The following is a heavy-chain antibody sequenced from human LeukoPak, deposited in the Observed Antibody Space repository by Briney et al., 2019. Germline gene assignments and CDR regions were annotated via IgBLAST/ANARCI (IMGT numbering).Heavy chain of an antibody. D-gene: IGHD1-7*01. J-gene: IGHJ4*02. CDR1: GYTLTELS. CDR2: FDPEDDEI. V-gene: IGHV1-24*01. Sequence: GASVKVSCKVSGYTLTELSMHWVRQAPGKGLEWMGGFDPEDDEIIYAQRFQGRVTMTEDASTGAAYMELRSLRSEDTAVYYCATETGNFYFYSWGQGTLVTVSS. CDR3: ATETGNFYFYS.